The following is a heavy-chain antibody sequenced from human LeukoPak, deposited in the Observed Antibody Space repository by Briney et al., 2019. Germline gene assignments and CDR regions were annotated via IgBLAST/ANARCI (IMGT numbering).Heavy chain of an antibody. CDR3: ARARRGSYYSRTTRNFDY. CDR2: IYHSGST. CDR1: GGSISTYY. V-gene: IGHV4-59*01. Sequence: SETLSLTCTLSGGSISTYYWSWIRQPPGKGLEWIGYIYHSGSTNYNPSLKSRVTISVDTSKNQFSLKLSSVTAADTAVYYCARARRGSYYSRTTRNFDYWGQGTLVTVSS. D-gene: IGHD1-26*01. J-gene: IGHJ4*02.